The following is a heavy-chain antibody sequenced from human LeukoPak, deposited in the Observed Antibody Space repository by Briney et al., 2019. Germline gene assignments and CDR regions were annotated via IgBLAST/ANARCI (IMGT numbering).Heavy chain of an antibody. D-gene: IGHD3-10*02. Sequence: GGSLRLSCAASGFTFSSYGMNWVRQAPGKGLEWLSYLSNTGNIHYAQSVKGRFTISRDNAKSSLYLQMDGLRAEDTAVYYCARRGDSPMIGDPWGQGILVTVAS. V-gene: IGHV3-48*01. J-gene: IGHJ5*02. CDR3: ARRGDSPMIGDP. CDR1: GFTFSSYG. CDR2: LSNTGNI.